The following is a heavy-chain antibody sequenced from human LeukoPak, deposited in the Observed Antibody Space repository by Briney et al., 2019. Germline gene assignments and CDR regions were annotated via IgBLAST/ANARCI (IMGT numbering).Heavy chain of an antibody. CDR3: ARRNGGMGGYFE. Sequence: SETLSLTCTVSGGSISSSSYYWGWIRQPPGKGLEWIGSIYYSGSTYYNPSLKSRVTISVDTSKNQFSLKLSSVTAADTAVYYCARRNGGMGGYFEWGQGTLVTVSS. CDR1: GGSISSSSYY. CDR2: IYYSGST. V-gene: IGHV4-39*01. D-gene: IGHD1-26*01. J-gene: IGHJ4*02.